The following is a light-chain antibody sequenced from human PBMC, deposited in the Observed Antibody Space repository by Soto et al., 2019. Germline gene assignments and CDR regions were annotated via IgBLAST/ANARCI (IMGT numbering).Light chain of an antibody. CDR1: QSVSSSY. CDR2: GAS. Sequence: EIVWTQSPGTLSLSPGERATLSCRASQSVSSSYLAWYQHKPGQAPRLLIYGASSRATGISDRFIGSGSGTDFTLTITRLEPEDFAVYYCQQYGSSPETFGQGNKLEI. J-gene: IGKJ2*01. CDR3: QQYGSSPET. V-gene: IGKV3-20*01.